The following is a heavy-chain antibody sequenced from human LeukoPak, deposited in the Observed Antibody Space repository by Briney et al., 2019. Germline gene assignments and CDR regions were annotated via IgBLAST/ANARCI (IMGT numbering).Heavy chain of an antibody. J-gene: IGHJ3*02. Sequence: GGSLRLSCAGSGITLSTYWMSWIRQAPGKGLEWVGNIKQDGSEKYFVDSLRGRFTISRDNAKNSLFLQMNSLRAEDTAVYYCARDQGAFDMWGQGTMVAVSS. CDR3: ARDQGAFDM. CDR2: IKQDGSEK. CDR1: GITLSTYW. V-gene: IGHV3-7*05.